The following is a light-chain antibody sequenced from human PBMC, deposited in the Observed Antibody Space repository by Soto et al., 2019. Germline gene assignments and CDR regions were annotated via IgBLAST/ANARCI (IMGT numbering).Light chain of an antibody. V-gene: IGLV2-14*01. Sequence: QSALTQPASVSGSPGQSITMSCTGTSSDVGGFSYVSWYQHHPGKAPKLMIYEVSNRPSGVSNRFSGSKSGNTASLTISGLQAEDEADYYCSSYTSSSTPYVFGTGTKVTVL. J-gene: IGLJ1*01. CDR3: SSYTSSSTPYV. CDR2: EVS. CDR1: SSDVGGFSY.